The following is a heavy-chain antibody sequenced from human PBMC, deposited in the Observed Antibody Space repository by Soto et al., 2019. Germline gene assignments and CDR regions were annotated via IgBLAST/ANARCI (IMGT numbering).Heavy chain of an antibody. Sequence: QPLSLPSSISGDSVSSNRAACNLIRQSPSRGLEWLGRTYYRSKWYNDYAVSVKSRITINPDTSKNQFSLQLNSVTPEDTAVYYCARWAIAARPYYGMDVWGQGTTVTVPS. J-gene: IGHJ6*02. D-gene: IGHD6-6*01. CDR3: ARWAIAARPYYGMDV. V-gene: IGHV6-1*01. CDR2: TYYRSKWYN. CDR1: GDSVSSNRAA.